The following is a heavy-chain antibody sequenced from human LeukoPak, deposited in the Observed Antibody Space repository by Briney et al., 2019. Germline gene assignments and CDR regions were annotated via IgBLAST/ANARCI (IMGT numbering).Heavy chain of an antibody. CDR2: INQDGSEK. V-gene: IGHV3-7*01. CDR1: GFSFSNYW. Sequence: GGSLRLSCVASGFSFSNYWMNWVRQAPGKGLEWEDNINQDGSEKYYVDSEKGRFTISRDNAKNSLYLQMNSLRAEVTSVYYCARVRQSYYYYMDVWGKGTTVTISS. CDR3: ARVRQSYYYYMDV. J-gene: IGHJ6*03.